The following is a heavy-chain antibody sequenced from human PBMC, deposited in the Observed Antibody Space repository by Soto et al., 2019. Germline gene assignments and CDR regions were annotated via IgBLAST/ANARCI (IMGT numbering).Heavy chain of an antibody. D-gene: IGHD4-17*01. CDR1: GFSFSTYV. CDR3: AKDRTFGHFGGAFDL. CDR2: ISGSGDSA. V-gene: IGHV3-23*01. Sequence: EVQLLESGGGLVQPGGSLRLSCAASGFSFSTYVLTWVRQAPGKGLEWVSSISGSGDSAYYADSVKGRFTISRDNSRNTVSLQMNTLRAEDTAVYYCAKDRTFGHFGGAFDLWGQGTTVTVSS. J-gene: IGHJ3*01.